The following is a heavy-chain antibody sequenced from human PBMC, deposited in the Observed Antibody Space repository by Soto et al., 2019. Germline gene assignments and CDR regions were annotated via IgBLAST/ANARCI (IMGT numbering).Heavy chain of an antibody. CDR1: GGTFSSYT. CDR3: ATAGAVGPLGWLLLGNWFDP. D-gene: IGHD3-9*01. J-gene: IGHJ5*02. Sequence: KVSCKASGGTFSSYTISWVRQAPGQGLEWMGRIIPILGIANYAQKFQGRVTITADKSTSTAYMELSSLRSEDTAVYYCATAGAVGPLGWLLLGNWFDPWGQGTLVTVSS. V-gene: IGHV1-69*02. CDR2: IIPILGIA.